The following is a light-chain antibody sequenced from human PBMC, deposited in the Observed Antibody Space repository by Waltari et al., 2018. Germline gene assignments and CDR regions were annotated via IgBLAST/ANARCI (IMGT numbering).Light chain of an antibody. J-gene: IGLJ2*01. Sequence: QSALTQPRSVSGSPGQSVTISXTGTSSDVGGYNYVSWYQQHPGKAPKLMIYDVSKRPSGVPXRFSGSKSGNTASLTISGLQAEDXXDYYCCSYADSSVVFGGGTKLTVL. CDR3: CSYADSSVV. CDR1: SSDVGGYNY. CDR2: DVS. V-gene: IGLV2-11*01.